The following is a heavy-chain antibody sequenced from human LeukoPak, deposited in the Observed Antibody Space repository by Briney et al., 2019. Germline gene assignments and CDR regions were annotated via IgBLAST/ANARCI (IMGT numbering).Heavy chain of an antibody. V-gene: IGHV3-74*01. Sequence: GGSLRLSCAASGFTFSRYWMHWVRQGAGKGLVWVSRIKSDGSSTSYADSVQGRFTISRDNAKNTLYLEMNSLRVEDTAVYYCARDEEGDFYYYYMDVWGKGTTVTVPS. J-gene: IGHJ6*03. CDR1: GFTFSRYW. D-gene: IGHD2-21*02. CDR3: ARDEEGDFYYYYMDV. CDR2: IKSDGSST.